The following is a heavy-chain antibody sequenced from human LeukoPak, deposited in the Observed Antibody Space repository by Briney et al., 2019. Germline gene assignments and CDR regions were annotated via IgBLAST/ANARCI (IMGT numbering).Heavy chain of an antibody. V-gene: IGHV4-4*02. CDR1: GGSISSSNW. Sequence: SETLSLTCAVSGGSISSSNWWSWVRQPPGKGLEWIGEIYYSGSTNYNPSLMGRVTILVDTSKNQFSLRLTSVTAADTAVYYCARQISSASVAFDYWGQGALVTVSS. CDR3: ARQISSASVAFDY. CDR2: IYYSGST. D-gene: IGHD6-6*01. J-gene: IGHJ4*02.